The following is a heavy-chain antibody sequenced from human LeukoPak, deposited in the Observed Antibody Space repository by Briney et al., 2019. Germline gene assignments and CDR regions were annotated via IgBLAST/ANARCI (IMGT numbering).Heavy chain of an antibody. Sequence: GGSLRLSCAASGFTFSSYGMHWVRQAPGKGLEWVAVISYDGSNKYYADSVKGRFTISRDNSKNTLYLQMNSLRAEDTAVYYCAKPMGISTGYGNDAFDIWGQGTMVTVSS. CDR1: GFTFSSYG. V-gene: IGHV3-30*18. D-gene: IGHD3-9*01. J-gene: IGHJ3*02. CDR3: AKPMGISTGYGNDAFDI. CDR2: ISYDGSNK.